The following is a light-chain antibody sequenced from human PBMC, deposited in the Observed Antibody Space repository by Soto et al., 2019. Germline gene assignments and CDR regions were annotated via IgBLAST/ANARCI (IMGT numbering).Light chain of an antibody. Sequence: EIVLTQSPVTLTLSPGERATLSCRASQSVSRYLAWYQQKPDQAPRLLIYDAFNRATGIPARFSGSGSGTEFTLTISSLQSEDFAVYYCQQYHVWYTFGQGT. CDR2: DAF. CDR1: QSVSRY. CDR3: QQYHVWYT. J-gene: IGKJ2*01. V-gene: IGKV3-11*01.